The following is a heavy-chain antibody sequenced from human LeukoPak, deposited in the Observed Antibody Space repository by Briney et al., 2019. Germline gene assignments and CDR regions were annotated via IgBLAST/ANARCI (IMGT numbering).Heavy chain of an antibody. CDR3: ARDGETYYDFWSGHLNSYYFDY. V-gene: IGHV3-30-3*01. CDR1: GFTFSSYA. Sequence: PGGSLRLSCAASGFTFSSYAMHWVRQAPGKGLEWVAVISHDGSNKYYADSVKGRFTISRDNSKNTLYLQMNSLRAEDTAVYYCARDGETYYDFWSGHLNSYYFDYWGQGTLVTVSS. CDR2: ISHDGSNK. D-gene: IGHD3-3*01. J-gene: IGHJ4*02.